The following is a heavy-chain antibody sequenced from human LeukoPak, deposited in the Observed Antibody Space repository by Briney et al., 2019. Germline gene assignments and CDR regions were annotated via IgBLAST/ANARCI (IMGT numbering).Heavy chain of an antibody. Sequence: PGGSLRLSCAASGFTFSRDNMNWVRQAPGKGLEWVSYISSGGIIYYADSVKGRFTISRDNAKNSLYLQMNGLRVEDTAVYYCAKGYADYGADAFDIWGQGTMVTVSS. CDR2: ISSGGII. D-gene: IGHD4-17*01. J-gene: IGHJ3*02. CDR3: AKGYADYGADAFDI. CDR1: GFTFSRDN. V-gene: IGHV3-48*01.